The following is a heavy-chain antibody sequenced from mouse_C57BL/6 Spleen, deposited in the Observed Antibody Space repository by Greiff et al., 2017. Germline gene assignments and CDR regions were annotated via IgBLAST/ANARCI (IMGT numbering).Heavy chain of an antibody. Sequence: VQLQQSGAELVKPGASVKLSCTASGFNIKDYYMHWVKQRTEQGLEWIGRIDPEDGETKYATKFQGKATITADTSSNTAYLPLSSLTSEDAAVYYCTRIITSFVADYWGQGTTLTVSS. CDR3: TRIITSFVADY. V-gene: IGHV14-2*01. CDR1: GFNIKDYY. J-gene: IGHJ2*01. CDR2: IDPEDGET. D-gene: IGHD1-1*01.